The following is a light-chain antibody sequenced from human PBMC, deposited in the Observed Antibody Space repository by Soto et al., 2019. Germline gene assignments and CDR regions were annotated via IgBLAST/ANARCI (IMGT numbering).Light chain of an antibody. CDR1: SSNIGNNY. V-gene: IGLV1-51*02. J-gene: IGLJ3*02. Sequence: QSVLTQPPSVSAAPGQKVTISCSGSSSNIGNNYVSWYQQLPGTAPKLLIYENNKRPSEIPDRFSGSKSVTSATLSITGLQTGDEAYYYCGTWDSSLSAYLVFGGGTKVTVL. CDR3: GTWDSSLSAYLV. CDR2: ENN.